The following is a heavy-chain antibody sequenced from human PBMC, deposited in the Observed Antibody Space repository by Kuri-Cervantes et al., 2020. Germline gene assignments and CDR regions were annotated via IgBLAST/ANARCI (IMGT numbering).Heavy chain of an antibody. CDR2: ISYDGSNK. J-gene: IGHJ5*02. CDR3: ARAGDIVGSTRGWFDP. Sequence: GGSLRLSCAASGFTFSAYTMHWVRQAPGKGLEWVAVISYDGSNKYYADTVEGRFTISRDNSKNSLYLQMNSLRAEDTTVYYCARAGDIVGSTRGWFDPWGQGTLVTVSS. V-gene: IGHV3-30*04. CDR1: GFTFSAYT. D-gene: IGHD1-26*01.